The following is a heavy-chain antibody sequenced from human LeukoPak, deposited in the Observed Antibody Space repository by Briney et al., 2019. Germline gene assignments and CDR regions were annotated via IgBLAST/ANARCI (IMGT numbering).Heavy chain of an antibody. V-gene: IGHV3-30*04. Sequence: GGSLRLSCQVSGFTFSSYGMNWVRQAPGKGLDWVASVAYDGSNENYAESVKGRFTISRDNSKNMLYLQMNSLRAEDTAVYLCARPSGSVTIFGVVDYFDYWGPGTLVTVSS. CDR2: VAYDGSNE. CDR1: GFTFSSYG. D-gene: IGHD3-3*01. CDR3: ARPSGSVTIFGVVDYFDY. J-gene: IGHJ4*02.